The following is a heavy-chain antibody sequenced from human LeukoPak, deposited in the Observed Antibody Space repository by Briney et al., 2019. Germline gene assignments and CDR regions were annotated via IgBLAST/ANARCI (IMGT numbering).Heavy chain of an antibody. CDR2: INGAGDNT. D-gene: IGHD4/OR15-4a*01. J-gene: IGHJ4*02. CDR1: GYTFSSHG. Sequence: GGSLRLSCAASGYTFSSHGLTWVRQAPGKGLELVSTINGAGDNTYYAETVKGRFTISRDNSKNTLYLQMHSLYYCAKVSVCYGCYLDYWGQGTLVTVS. V-gene: IGHV3-23*01. CDR3: GCYLDY.